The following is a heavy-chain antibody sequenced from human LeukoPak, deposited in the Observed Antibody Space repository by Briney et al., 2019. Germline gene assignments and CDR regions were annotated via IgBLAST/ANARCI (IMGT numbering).Heavy chain of an antibody. J-gene: IGHJ5*02. D-gene: IGHD1-26*01. V-gene: IGHV4-59*01. CDR3: ARGGLRHNWFDP. CDR2: IYYSGST. CDR1: GGSISTYY. Sequence: SETLSLTCTVSGGSISTYYWNWIRQPPGKGLEWIGYIYYSGSTNYNPSLKSRVTISVDTSKNQFSLKLSSVTAADTAVYYCARGGLRHNWFDPWGQGTLVTVSS.